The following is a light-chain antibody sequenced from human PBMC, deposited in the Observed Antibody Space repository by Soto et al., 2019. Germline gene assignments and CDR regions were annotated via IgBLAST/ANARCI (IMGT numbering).Light chain of an antibody. CDR3: KQRSHGLT. J-gene: IGKJ3*01. Sequence: DIVLTQSPVGVSLFPVAIAKLSCRASQIFSNYVAWYQQRPGQAPRLLIYDASNRSTGIPARFSGSGSGTDFTLTTSSLEPEDFAVYYCKQRSHGLTCGRGNKGAIK. CDR1: QIFSNY. V-gene: IGKV3-11*01. CDR2: DAS.